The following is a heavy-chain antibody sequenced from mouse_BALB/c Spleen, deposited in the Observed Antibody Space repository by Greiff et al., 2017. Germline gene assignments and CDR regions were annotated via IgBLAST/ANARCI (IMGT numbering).Heavy chain of an antibody. J-gene: IGHJ3*01. V-gene: IGHV1S81*02. Sequence: VQLQESGAELVKPGASVKLSCKASGYTFTSYWMHWVKQRPGQGLEWIGEINPSNGRTNYNEKFKSKATLTVDKSSSTAYMQLSSLTSEDSAVYYCAWSLAWFADWGQGTLVTVSA. CDR3: AWSLAWFAD. CDR1: GYTFTSYW. CDR2: INPSNGRT.